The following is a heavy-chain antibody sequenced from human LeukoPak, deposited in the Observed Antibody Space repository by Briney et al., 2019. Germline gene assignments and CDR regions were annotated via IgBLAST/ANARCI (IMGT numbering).Heavy chain of an antibody. CDR2: ISWNSGSI. CDR3: AKDRMESGYYNGFDY. D-gene: IGHD3-22*01. CDR1: GFTFDDYA. J-gene: IGHJ4*02. Sequence: GESLRLSCAASGFTFDDYAMHWVRQAPGKGLEWVSGISWNSGSIGYADSVKGRFTISRDNAKNSLYLQMNSLRAEDTALYYCAKDRMESGYYNGFDYWGQGTLVTVSS. V-gene: IGHV3-9*01.